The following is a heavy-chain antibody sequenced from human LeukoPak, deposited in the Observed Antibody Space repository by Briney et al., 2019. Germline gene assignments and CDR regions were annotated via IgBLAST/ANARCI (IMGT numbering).Heavy chain of an antibody. D-gene: IGHD2-15*01. Sequence: SETLSLTCTVSGGSISSSSYYWGWIRQPPGKGLEWIGSIYYSGSTYYNPSLKSRVTISVDTSKNQFSLKLSSVTAADTAVYYCASEEADCSGGSCYSGKKVYNWFDPWGQGTLVTVSS. CDR2: IYYSGST. V-gene: IGHV4-39*07. J-gene: IGHJ5*02. CDR1: GGSISSSSYY. CDR3: ASEEADCSGGSCYSGKKVYNWFDP.